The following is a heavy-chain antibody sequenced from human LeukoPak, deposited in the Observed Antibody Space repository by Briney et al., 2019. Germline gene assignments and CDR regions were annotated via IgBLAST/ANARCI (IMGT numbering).Heavy chain of an antibody. V-gene: IGHV1-69*13. CDR3: ARPNSGYDFVPYGMDV. CDR2: IIPIFGTA. D-gene: IGHD5-12*01. J-gene: IGHJ6*02. Sequence: ASVTVSCKASGGTFSSYAISWVRQAPGQGLEWMGGIIPIFGTANYARKFQGRVTITADESTSTAYMELSSLRSEDTAVYYCARPNSGYDFVPYGMDVWGQGTTVTVSS. CDR1: GGTFSSYA.